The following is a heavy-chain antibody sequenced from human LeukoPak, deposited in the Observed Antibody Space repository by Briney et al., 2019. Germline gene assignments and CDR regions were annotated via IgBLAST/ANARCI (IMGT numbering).Heavy chain of an antibody. CDR2: IYPGDSDT. J-gene: IGHJ3*02. V-gene: IGHV5-51*01. CDR1: GYSFSSYW. Sequence: GESLKISCKGSGYSFSSYWIGWVRQLPGKGLEWMGVIYPGDSDTRYSPSFQGQVTISADKSISTAYLQWSRLKASDTAMCYCARPRLTGTLEAFDIWGQGTMVTVSS. D-gene: IGHD1-20*01. CDR3: ARPRLTGTLEAFDI.